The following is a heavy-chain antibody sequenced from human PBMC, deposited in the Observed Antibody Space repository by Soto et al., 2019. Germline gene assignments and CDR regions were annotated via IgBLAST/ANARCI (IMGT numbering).Heavy chain of an antibody. J-gene: IGHJ6*02. CDR3: ARVRACSGNSCSHYFGMDV. D-gene: IGHD2-15*01. CDR1: GFTFRSSG. V-gene: IGHV1-58*02. CDR2: IVASFGNT. Sequence: SVKVSCKASGFTFRSSGIQWVRQARGQRLEWMGGIVASFGNTNYAQKFQDRVTMTGDESTSTAYMEVSSLRSEDTAVYYCARVRACSGNSCSHYFGMDVWGQGTTVTVSS.